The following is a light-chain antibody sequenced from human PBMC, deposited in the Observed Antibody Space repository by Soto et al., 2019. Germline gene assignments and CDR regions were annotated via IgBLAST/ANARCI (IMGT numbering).Light chain of an antibody. V-gene: IGLV1-51*01. Sequence: QSVLTQPPSVSAAPGEKVTISCSGSSSNIAKHFVSWYLQFPRTAPKLLIYDDNKRPSGIPDRFSGSKSGTSATLAITGLQSGDEAENYCGTWDSSLSVVLFGGGTRSPS. CDR2: DDN. J-gene: IGLJ2*01. CDR3: GTWDSSLSVVL. CDR1: SSNIAKHF.